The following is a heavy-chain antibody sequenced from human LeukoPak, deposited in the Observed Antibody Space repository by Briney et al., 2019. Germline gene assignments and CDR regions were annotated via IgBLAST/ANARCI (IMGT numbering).Heavy chain of an antibody. J-gene: IGHJ6*02. CDR2: MNPNSGNT. V-gene: IGHV1-8*01. CDR1: GYTFTSYD. CDR3: ARGRRFGELLYYYYGMDV. D-gene: IGHD3-10*01. Sequence: ASVKVSCKASGYTFTSYDINWVRQATGQGLEWMGWMNPNSGNTGYARKFQGRVTMTRNTSISTAYMELSSLRSEDTAVYYCARGRRFGELLYYYYGMDVWGQGTTVTVSS.